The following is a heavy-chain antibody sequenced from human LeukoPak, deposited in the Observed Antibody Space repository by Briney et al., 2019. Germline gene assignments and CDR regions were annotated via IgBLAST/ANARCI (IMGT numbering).Heavy chain of an antibody. V-gene: IGHV3-30*03. D-gene: IGHD5-12*01. J-gene: IGHJ4*02. CDR2: ISYDGSNK. CDR1: GFTFSSYG. Sequence: GGSLRLSCAASGFTFSSYGMHWVRQAPGKGLEWVAVISYDGSNKYYADSVKGRFTISRDNSKNTLYLQMNSLRAEDMAVYYCARRGYSGYVDYWGQGTLVTVSS. CDR3: ARRGYSGYVDY.